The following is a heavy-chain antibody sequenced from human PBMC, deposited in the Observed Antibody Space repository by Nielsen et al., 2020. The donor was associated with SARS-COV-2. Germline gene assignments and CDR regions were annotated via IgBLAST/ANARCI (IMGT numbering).Heavy chain of an antibody. D-gene: IGHD1-7*01. CDR3: ARVGFWNYPKLYYFDY. V-gene: IGHV3-11*05. Sequence: GESLKISCAASGFSFSDSYMSWVRQAPGKGLEWVSYISTSSSYTNYADSVKGRFTISRDNAKKSLYLQMNSLRAEDTALYYCARVGFWNYPKLYYFDYWGQGTTVTVSS. J-gene: IGHJ4*02. CDR1: GFSFSDSY. CDR2: ISTSSSYT.